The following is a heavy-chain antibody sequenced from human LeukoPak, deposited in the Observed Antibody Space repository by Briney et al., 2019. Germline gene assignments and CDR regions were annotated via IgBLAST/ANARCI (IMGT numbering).Heavy chain of an antibody. V-gene: IGHV3-15*01. D-gene: IGHD5-12*01. CDR1: GFTFSNAW. Sequence: GGSLRLSCAASGFTFSNAWMSWVRQAPGKGLEWVGRIKSKSDGGTTDYAAPVKGRFTISRDESKKTLYLQMNSLKSEDTAVYYCATEGRFWLRFDYWGPGTLVTVSS. CDR3: ATEGRFWLRFDY. CDR2: IKSKSDGGTT. J-gene: IGHJ4*02.